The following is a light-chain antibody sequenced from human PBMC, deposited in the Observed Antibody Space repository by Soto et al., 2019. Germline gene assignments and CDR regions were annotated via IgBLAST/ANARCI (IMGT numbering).Light chain of an antibody. J-gene: IGKJ1*01. V-gene: IGKV1-27*01. CDR1: QSISNR. CDR2: AAS. CDR3: QKYNSAPWT. Sequence: DIQMTQSPSSLSASVGDRVTITCRASQSISNRLAWYQEKPGKLPTRLISAASALQSGVPSRFSGSGSGTDFTLTISSLEPEDVATYYCQKYNSAPWTFGPGTKVEIK.